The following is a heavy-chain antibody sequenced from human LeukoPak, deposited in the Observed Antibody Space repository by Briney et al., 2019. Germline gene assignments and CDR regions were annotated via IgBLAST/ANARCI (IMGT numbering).Heavy chain of an antibody. Sequence: GASVKVSCKGSGFTFSAYAITWVRQAPGQGLEWMGWIITYNGHTNYAQKFQGRVTMTTDTSTSTAYMELSRLRSDDTAVYYCARGLHILTGYYTGSDPWGQGTLVTVSS. CDR3: ARGLHILTGYYTGSDP. D-gene: IGHD3-9*01. CDR1: GFTFSAYA. V-gene: IGHV1-18*01. J-gene: IGHJ5*02. CDR2: IITYNGHT.